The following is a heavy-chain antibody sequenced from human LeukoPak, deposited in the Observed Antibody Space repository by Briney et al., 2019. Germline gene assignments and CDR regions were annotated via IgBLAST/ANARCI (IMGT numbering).Heavy chain of an antibody. Sequence: GGSLRLSCAVSGFTFSNYWMSWVREAPGKGLEWVANVKQDGSEKYYVDSVKGRSTISRDNAKNSLYLQMNSLRAEDTAVYYCARRYFDLWGQGTLVTVSS. CDR1: GFTFSNYW. CDR3: ARRYFDL. J-gene: IGHJ4*02. V-gene: IGHV3-7*03. CDR2: VKQDGSEK.